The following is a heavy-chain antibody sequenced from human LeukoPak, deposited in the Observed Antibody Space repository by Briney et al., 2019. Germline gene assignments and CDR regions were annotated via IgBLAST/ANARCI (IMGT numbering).Heavy chain of an antibody. Sequence: SETLSLTCTVSGGSISSSSYYWGWIRQPPGKGLEWIGSIYYSGSTYYNPSLKSRATISVDTSKTQFSLKLSSVTAADTAVYYCARLPAVAGIFDYWGQGTLVTVSS. D-gene: IGHD6-19*01. CDR3: ARLPAVAGIFDY. CDR1: GGSISSSSYY. J-gene: IGHJ4*02. CDR2: IYYSGST. V-gene: IGHV4-39*01.